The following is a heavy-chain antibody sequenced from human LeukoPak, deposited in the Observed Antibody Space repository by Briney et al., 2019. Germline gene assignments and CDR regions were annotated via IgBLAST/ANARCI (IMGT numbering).Heavy chain of an antibody. CDR2: ISASGTT. J-gene: IGHJ4*02. D-gene: IGHD1-20*01. Sequence: SETLSLTCTVSGGSMGDFYWSWIRQPAGKGLEWIGRISASGTTDYNPSLKRRLTMSVDTSKNQVSLRLSSVTAADTAMYYCTKGSSYNWNLFDHWGQGALVTVSS. CDR3: TKGSSYNWNLFDH. V-gene: IGHV4-4*07. CDR1: GGSMGDFY.